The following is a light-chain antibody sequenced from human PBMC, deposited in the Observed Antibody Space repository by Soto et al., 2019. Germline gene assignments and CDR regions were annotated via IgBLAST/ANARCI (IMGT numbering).Light chain of an antibody. V-gene: IGLV1-40*01. CDR1: SSNIGAGYD. Sequence: QSVLTQPPSVSGAPGQRVTISCTGSSSNIGAGYDVHWYQQLPGTAPKLLIYGNSNRPSGVPDRFSGSKSGTPASLAITGLQAEDEADYYCQSYDSSLRGVFGTGTKLTVL. CDR2: GNS. CDR3: QSYDSSLRGV. J-gene: IGLJ1*01.